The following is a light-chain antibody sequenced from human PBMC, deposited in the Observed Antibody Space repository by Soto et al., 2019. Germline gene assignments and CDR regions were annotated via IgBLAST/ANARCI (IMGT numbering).Light chain of an antibody. CDR3: QQRNVWPPIT. CDR1: QSIHTS. V-gene: IGKV3-11*01. CDR2: DST. Sequence: EIVLTQSPATLSWSPGERATLSFMGSQSIHTSLAWYQQKSGKPPRLVIYDSTLRANGVPDRFGGSRSGTEFTLTINSLEPEDFAVYYCQQRNVWPPITFGQGTRLEIK. J-gene: IGKJ5*01.